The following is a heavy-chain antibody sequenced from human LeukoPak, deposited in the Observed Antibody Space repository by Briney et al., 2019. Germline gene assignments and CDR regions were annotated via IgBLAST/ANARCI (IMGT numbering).Heavy chain of an antibody. V-gene: IGHV3-66*01. CDR3: ARDRGAGRLRYYFDY. CDR2: IYSGSST. CDR1: GFTVSNNY. J-gene: IGHJ4*02. D-gene: IGHD6-13*01. Sequence: PGGSLRLSCEASGFTVSNNYMSWVRQAPGKGLEWFSIIYSGSSTYYADSVKGRFTISRDNSKNTVYLQMNSLRAEDTAVYYCARDRGAGRLRYYFDYWGQGTLVTVSS.